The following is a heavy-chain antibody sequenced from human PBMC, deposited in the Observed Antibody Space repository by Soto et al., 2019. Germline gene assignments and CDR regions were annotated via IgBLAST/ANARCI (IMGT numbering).Heavy chain of an antibody. Sequence: GGSLRLSCAASGFGFSRYSMNWVRQAPGKGLEWVSCISSSSAYIQYADSVKGRFTIFRDNAKNSLYLQMNSLRAEDTAVYYCASLEFDYWGQGTLVTVSS. CDR3: ASLEFDY. V-gene: IGHV3-21*01. CDR1: GFGFSRYS. J-gene: IGHJ4*02. CDR2: ISSSSAYI.